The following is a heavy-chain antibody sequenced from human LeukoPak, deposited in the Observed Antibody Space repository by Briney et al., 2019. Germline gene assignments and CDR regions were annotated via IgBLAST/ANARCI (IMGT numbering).Heavy chain of an antibody. CDR2: FDPEDGET. Sequence: ASVKVSCKVSGYTLTELSMHWVRQAPGKGLEWMGGFDPEDGETIYAQKFQGRVTMTEDTSTDTAYMELSSLRSEDTAVYYCATGRSSSWPGFYTGWFDPLGPGNPGHRLL. V-gene: IGHV1-24*01. D-gene: IGHD6-13*01. CDR3: ATGRSSSWPGFYTGWFDP. CDR1: GYTLTELS. J-gene: IGHJ5*02.